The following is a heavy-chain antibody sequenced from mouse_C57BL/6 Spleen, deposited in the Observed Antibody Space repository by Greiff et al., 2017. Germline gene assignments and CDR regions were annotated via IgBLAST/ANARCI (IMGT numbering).Heavy chain of an antibody. CDR2: ISSGSSTI. CDR3: ARRGYYGSSTSLYYAMDY. Sequence: DVMLVESGGGLVKPGGSLKLSCAASGFTFSDYGMHWVRQAPEKGLEWVAYISSGSSTIYYADTGKGRFTISRDNAKNTLFLQMTSLRSEDTAMYYCARRGYYGSSTSLYYAMDYWGQGTSVTVSS. D-gene: IGHD1-1*01. CDR1: GFTFSDYG. V-gene: IGHV5-17*01. J-gene: IGHJ4*01.